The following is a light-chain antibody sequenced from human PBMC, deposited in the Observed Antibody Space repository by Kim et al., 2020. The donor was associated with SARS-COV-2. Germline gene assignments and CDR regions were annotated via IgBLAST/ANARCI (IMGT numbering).Light chain of an antibody. V-gene: IGKV1-27*01. CDR3: QKYGSPPLT. J-gene: IGKJ4*01. Sequence: DIQMTQSPSSLSASVGDRVTITCRASQGITNHLAWYQHKPGKVPSLLVSAASTLQSGVPARFSGSGFGTDFTLTITSLQPEDVATYYCQKYGSPPLTFGGGTKV. CDR1: QGITNH. CDR2: AAS.